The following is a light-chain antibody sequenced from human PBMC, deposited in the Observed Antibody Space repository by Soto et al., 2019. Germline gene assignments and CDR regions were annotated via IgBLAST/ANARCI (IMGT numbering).Light chain of an antibody. V-gene: IGKV1-5*03. CDR2: KAS. CDR3: QQYNNYWT. J-gene: IGKJ1*01. Sequence: DIQMTQSPSTLSASVGDRVTITCRASQSITSWLAWYQQKPGKAPKLLIYKASSLESGVPSRFSGSGSGTEFTLTISSLQPDDFATYYCQQYNNYWTFGQGTKVDNK. CDR1: QSITSW.